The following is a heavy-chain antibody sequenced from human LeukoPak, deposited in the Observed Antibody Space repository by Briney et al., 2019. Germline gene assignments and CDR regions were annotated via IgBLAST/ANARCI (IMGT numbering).Heavy chain of an antibody. J-gene: IGHJ4*02. V-gene: IGHV1-24*01. Sequence: ASVKVSCKVSGYTLTELSMQWVRQAPGKGLEWMGGFDPEDGETIYAQKFQGRVTMTEDTSTDTAYMELSSLRSEDTAVYYCATVPLDILTGYFPFHYWGQGTLVTVSS. CDR2: FDPEDGET. CDR3: ATVPLDILTGYFPFHY. CDR1: GYTLTELS. D-gene: IGHD3-9*01.